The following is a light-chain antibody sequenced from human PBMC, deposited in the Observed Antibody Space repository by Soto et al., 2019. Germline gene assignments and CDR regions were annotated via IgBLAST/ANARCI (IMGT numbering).Light chain of an antibody. J-gene: IGKJ1*01. CDR3: QQYNSYS. CDR1: QSVSTR. Sequence: DIHMTQSPSSLSASVGNRFTIICRASQSVSTRLAWYQQKPGKAPKVLIYDASSWAGGVPSRFTGTGSGTEFTLTINSTQPDDFATYYCQQYNSYSFGHGTKVDIK. V-gene: IGKV1-5*02. CDR2: DAS.